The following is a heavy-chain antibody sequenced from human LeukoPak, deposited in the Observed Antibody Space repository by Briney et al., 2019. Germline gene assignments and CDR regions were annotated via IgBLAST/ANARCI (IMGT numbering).Heavy chain of an antibody. V-gene: IGHV4-31*03. Sequence: SQTLSLTCTVSGGSISSGGYHWSWIRQHPGKGLEWIGYIHYSGTTDYNPSLKSRLIMSLDTSENQFSLKLSSVTAADTAVYYCATYDGGAAAGTFDYWGQGTLVTVSS. CDR1: GGSISSGGYH. J-gene: IGHJ4*02. CDR2: IHYSGTT. D-gene: IGHD6-13*01. CDR3: ATYDGGAAAGTFDY.